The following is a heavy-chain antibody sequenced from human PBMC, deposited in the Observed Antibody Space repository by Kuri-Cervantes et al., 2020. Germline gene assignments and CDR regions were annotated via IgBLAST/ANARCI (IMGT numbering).Heavy chain of an antibody. D-gene: IGHD3-3*01. CDR3: TTDRFPPSSFF. Sequence: GESLKISCAASGFTFSSYSMSWVRQAPGKGLEWVGRIKSKTDGGTTDYAAPVKGRFTISRDDSKNTLYLQMNSLKTEDTAVYYCTTDRFPPSSFFWGQGTMVTVSS. J-gene: IGHJ3*01. CDR2: IKSKTDGGTT. V-gene: IGHV3-15*01. CDR1: GFTFSSYS.